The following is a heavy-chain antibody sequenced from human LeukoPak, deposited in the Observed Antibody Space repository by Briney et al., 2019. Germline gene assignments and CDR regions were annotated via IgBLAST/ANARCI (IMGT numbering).Heavy chain of an antibody. D-gene: IGHD1-7*01. CDR3: ARDFLELTYYFDY. CDR2: ISYDGSNK. J-gene: IGHJ4*02. Sequence: GGSLRLSCAASGFTFSSYAMHRVRQAPGKGLEWVAVISYDGSNKYYADSVKGRFTISRDNSKNTLYLQMNSLRAEDTAVYYCARDFLELTYYFDYWSQGTLVTVSS. CDR1: GFTFSSYA. V-gene: IGHV3-30-3*01.